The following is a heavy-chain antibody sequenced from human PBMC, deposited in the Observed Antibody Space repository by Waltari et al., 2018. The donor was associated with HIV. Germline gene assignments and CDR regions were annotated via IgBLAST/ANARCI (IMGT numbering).Heavy chain of an antibody. CDR2: IKEDGSES. CDR3: ARLQWATQNLDF. D-gene: IGHD6-19*01. J-gene: IGHJ4*02. V-gene: IGHV3-7*01. Sequence: EVQLVESGGGSVQPGGSLRLSCTVSGFTFSRSWRTWVRQAPGRGLEWVANIKEDGSESSYVESVKGRFIISRDNAKNSLFLQMYGLGAEDTGVYYCARLQWATQNLDFWGQGTLVTVSS. CDR1: GFTFSRSW.